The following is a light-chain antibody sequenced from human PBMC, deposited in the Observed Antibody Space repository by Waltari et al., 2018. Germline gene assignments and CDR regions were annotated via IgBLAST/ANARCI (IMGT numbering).Light chain of an antibody. V-gene: IGLV1-51*01. CDR2: DNN. CDR1: RFNIGNNY. J-gene: IGLJ2*01. CDR3: GTWDSSLSAGV. Sequence: QSVLTQPPSVSAAPGQKVTISCSGGRFNIGNNYVSWYQQLPGKAPKLLIYDNNRRPSGTPDRFSGSKSGTSATLGITGLQTGDEADYYCGTWDSSLSAGVFGGGTKLTVL.